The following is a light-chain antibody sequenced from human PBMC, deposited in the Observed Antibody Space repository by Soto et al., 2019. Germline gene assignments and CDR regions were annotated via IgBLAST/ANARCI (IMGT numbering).Light chain of an antibody. CDR2: DSS. V-gene: IGKV1-5*01. Sequence: DIQMTQSPSTLSTSVGDRVTITCRASQRISSWVAWYQQKPGKAPQLLNYDSSTVESGVPTRFSGSGSRTDFTLTISSLHPDDFATYYCQQYDSYSWTFGQGTKVEVK. CDR3: QQYDSYSWT. CDR1: QRISSW. J-gene: IGKJ1*01.